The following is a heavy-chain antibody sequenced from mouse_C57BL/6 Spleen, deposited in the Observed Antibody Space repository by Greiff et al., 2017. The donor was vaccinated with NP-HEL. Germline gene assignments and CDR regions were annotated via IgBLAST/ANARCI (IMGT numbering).Heavy chain of an antibody. J-gene: IGHJ2*01. CDR1: GYTFTSYW. D-gene: IGHD2-2*01. CDR3: AREPMVTPFDY. V-gene: IGHV1-64*01. Sequence: QVQLKQPGAELVKPGASVKLSCKASGYTFTSYWMHWVKQRPGQGLEWIGMIHPNSGSTNYNEKFKSKATLTVDKSSSTAYMQLSSLTSEDSAVYYCAREPMVTPFDYWGQGTTLTVSS. CDR2: IHPNSGST.